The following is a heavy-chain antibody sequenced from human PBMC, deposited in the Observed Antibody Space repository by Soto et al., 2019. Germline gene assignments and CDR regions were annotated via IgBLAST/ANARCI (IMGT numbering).Heavy chain of an antibody. CDR3: ARAGGCFSFEY. CDR2: IKQDGGEK. D-gene: IGHD3-10*01. Sequence: EVQLVESGGGLVQPGGSLRLSCTASGFSFGNYWMIWVRQAPGKGLEWVANIKQDGGEKDYVDSVKGRVTVSRDNYKKSLYLQMKSLRAEDTAVYHCARAGGCFSFEYWGQGTLVTVSS. CDR1: GFSFGNYW. J-gene: IGHJ4*02. V-gene: IGHV3-7*04.